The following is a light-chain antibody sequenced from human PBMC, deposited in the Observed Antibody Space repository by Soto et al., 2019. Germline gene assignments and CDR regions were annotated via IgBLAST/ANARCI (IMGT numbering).Light chain of an antibody. CDR1: SSKIGAGYD. CDR3: QSYDSSLLGYV. J-gene: IGLJ1*01. CDR2: GNS. Sequence: QSVLTQPPSVSGAPGQRVTISCTGSSSKIGAGYDVHWYQQLPGTAPKLLIYGNSNRPSGVPDRFSGSKSGTSASLAITGLQDEDEADYYCQSYDSSLLGYVFGTGAKLTVL. V-gene: IGLV1-40*01.